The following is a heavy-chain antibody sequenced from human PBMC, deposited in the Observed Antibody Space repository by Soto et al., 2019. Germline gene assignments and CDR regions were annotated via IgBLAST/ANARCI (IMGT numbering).Heavy chain of an antibody. V-gene: IGHV3-48*01. CDR1: GFTFISYS. CDR2: ISSSSSTI. CDR3: ARESVSGSYYYYYMDF. D-gene: IGHD3-10*01. Sequence: GGSLRLSCAASGFTFISYSMNWVLQAPGKGLEWVSYISSSSSTIYYADSVKGRFTISRDNAKSSLYLQMNSLRAEDTAVYYCARESVSGSYYYYYMDFWGKGTTVTVFS. J-gene: IGHJ6*03.